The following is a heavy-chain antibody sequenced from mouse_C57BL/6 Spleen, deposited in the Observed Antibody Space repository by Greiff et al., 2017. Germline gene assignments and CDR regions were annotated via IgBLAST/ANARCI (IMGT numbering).Heavy chain of an antibody. Sequence: DVKLVESGGGLVQPGGSLSLSCAASGFTFTDYYMSWVRQPPGKALEWLGFIRNKANGYTTEYSASVKGRFTISRDNSQIILYLQMNALRAEDSATYYCARLYGNYVWYFDVWGTGTTVTVSS. J-gene: IGHJ1*03. D-gene: IGHD2-1*01. CDR3: ARLYGNYVWYFDV. CDR2: IRNKANGYTT. CDR1: GFTFTDYY. V-gene: IGHV7-3*01.